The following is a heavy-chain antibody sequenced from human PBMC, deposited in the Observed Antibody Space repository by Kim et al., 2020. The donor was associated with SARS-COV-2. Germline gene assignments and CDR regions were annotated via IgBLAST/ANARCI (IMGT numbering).Heavy chain of an antibody. D-gene: IGHD2-15*01. CDR2: ISWNSGSI. CDR1: GFTFDDYA. Sequence: GGSLRLSCAASGFTFDDYAMHWVRQAPGKGLEWVSGISWNSGSIGYADSVKGRFTISRDNAKNSLYLQMNSLRAEDTALYYCAKDRGYCSGGSCYSPYYYYGMDVWGQGTTVTVSS. V-gene: IGHV3-9*01. J-gene: IGHJ6*02. CDR3: AKDRGYCSGGSCYSPYYYYGMDV.